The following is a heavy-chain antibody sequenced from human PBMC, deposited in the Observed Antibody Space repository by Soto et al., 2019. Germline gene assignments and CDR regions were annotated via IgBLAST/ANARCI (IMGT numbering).Heavy chain of an antibody. J-gene: IGHJ6*02. V-gene: IGHV4-31*02. CDR2: IYYSGST. CDR3: ARDPEELELRRYGMDV. CDR1: GGSISSGGYY. Sequence: PSETLSLTCTVSGGSISSGGYYWSWIRQHPGKGLEWIGYIYYSGSTYYNPSLKSRVTISVDTSKNQFSLKLSSVTAADTAVYYCARDPEELELRRYGMDVWGQGTTVTVSS. D-gene: IGHD1-7*01.